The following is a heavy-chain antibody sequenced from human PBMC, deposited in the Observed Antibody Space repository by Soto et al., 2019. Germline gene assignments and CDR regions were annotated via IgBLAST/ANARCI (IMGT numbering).Heavy chain of an antibody. V-gene: IGHV1-2*04. Sequence: ASVTASCGASGYSFTVYYMHWVRQAPGQGLEWMGWINPNNGGTKYAQKFQGWVTMTRDTSISTAYMELSRLTSDDTAVYYCATSRASIAVAGETEYSFDYWGQGTLVTV. J-gene: IGHJ4*02. CDR2: INPNNGGT. D-gene: IGHD6-19*01. CDR1: GYSFTVYY. CDR3: ATSRASIAVAGETEYSFDY.